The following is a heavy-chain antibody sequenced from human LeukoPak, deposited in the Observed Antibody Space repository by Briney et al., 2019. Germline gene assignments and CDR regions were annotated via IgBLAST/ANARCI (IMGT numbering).Heavy chain of an antibody. V-gene: IGHV3-7*01. J-gene: IGHJ6*04. D-gene: IGHD3-10*02. Sequence: GGSLRLSCTASGFTFSSYWMSWVRQAPGKGLEWVANIKQDGSEEYYVDSVKGRFTISRDNAKNSLYLQMNSLRAEDTAVYYCAELGITMIGGVWGKGTTVTISS. CDR3: AELGITMIGGV. CDR2: IKQDGSEE. CDR1: GFTFSSYW.